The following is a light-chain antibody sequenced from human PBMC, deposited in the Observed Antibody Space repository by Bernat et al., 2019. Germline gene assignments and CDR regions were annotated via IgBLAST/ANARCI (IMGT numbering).Light chain of an antibody. V-gene: IGLV3-21*03. CDR2: NDI. CDR1: NIGSKS. CDR3: QVYDSDSDHWV. J-gene: IGLJ3*02. Sequence: SYVLTQPPSVSVDPGKTARMTCGGVNIGSKSVHWYQQKPGQAPVLVVCNDIDRPSGIPDRFSGSNSGNTAILTISRVEAGDEADYYCQVYDSDSDHWVFGGGTKLTVL.